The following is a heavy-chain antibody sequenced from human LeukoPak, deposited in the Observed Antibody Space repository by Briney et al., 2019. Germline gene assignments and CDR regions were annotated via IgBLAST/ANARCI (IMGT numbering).Heavy chain of an antibody. V-gene: IGHV3-23*01. CDR3: ARGYSSAWNDPFDY. D-gene: IGHD6-19*01. J-gene: IGHJ4*02. Sequence: PGGSLRLSCAASGFTFSNYAMNWVRQAPRKGLEWVSGISNSGVSRDYADSVRGRFTISRDNSKNTLYLQMNSLRGEDTAVYYCARGYSSAWNDPFDYWGQGTLVSVSS. CDR1: GFTFSNYA. CDR2: ISNSGVSR.